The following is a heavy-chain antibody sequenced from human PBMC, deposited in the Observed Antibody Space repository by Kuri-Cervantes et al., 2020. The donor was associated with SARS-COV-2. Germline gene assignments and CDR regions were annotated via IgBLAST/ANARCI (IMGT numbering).Heavy chain of an antibody. Sequence: ESLKISCTVSGGSISSSSYYWGWIRQPPGKGLEWIGSIYYSGSTYYNPSLKSRVTISVDTSKNQFSLKLSSVTAADTAVYYCASRDGGLGGWAFDIWGQGTMVTVSS. V-gene: IGHV4-39*01. CDR3: ASRDGGLGGWAFDI. CDR1: GGSISSSSYY. J-gene: IGHJ3*02. D-gene: IGHD5-24*01. CDR2: IYYSGST.